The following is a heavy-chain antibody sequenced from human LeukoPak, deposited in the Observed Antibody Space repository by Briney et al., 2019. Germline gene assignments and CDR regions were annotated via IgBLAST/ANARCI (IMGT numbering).Heavy chain of an antibody. V-gene: IGHV3-7*03. CDR2: IKQDGSEK. D-gene: IGHD3-22*01. CDR1: GFTFSSYW. J-gene: IGHJ6*02. Sequence: GGSLRLSCAASGFTFSSYWMSWVRQAPGKGLEWVANIKQDGSEKYYVDSVKGRFTISRDNAKNSLYLQMNSLRAEDTAVYYCARVWDSSGHYYYYYYGMDVWGQGTTVTVSS. CDR3: ARVWDSSGHYYYYYYGMDV.